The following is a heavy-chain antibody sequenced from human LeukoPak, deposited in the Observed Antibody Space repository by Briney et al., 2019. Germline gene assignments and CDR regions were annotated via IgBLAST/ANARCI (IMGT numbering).Heavy chain of an antibody. CDR3: ARLYRATDAFDI. CDR2: IYYSGST. CDR1: GGSISSYY. J-gene: IGHJ3*02. D-gene: IGHD1-26*01. Sequence: PSETLSLTCSASGGSISSYYWSWIRQPPGKGLEWIGYIYYSGSTNYNPSLKSRVTISVDTSKNQFSLKLSSVTAADTAVYYCARLYRATDAFDIWGQGTMVTVSS. V-gene: IGHV4-59*08.